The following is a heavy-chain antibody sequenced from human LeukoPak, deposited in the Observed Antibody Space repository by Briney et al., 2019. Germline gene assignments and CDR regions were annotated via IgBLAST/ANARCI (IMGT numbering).Heavy chain of an antibody. J-gene: IGHJ4*02. V-gene: IGHV1-2*02. CDR3: ARDYGVWNFDY. D-gene: IGHD2-8*01. Sequence: GGSVKVSCKASGYTFTDYYMHWVRQAPGQGLEWMGWINPNSGGTNYAQKFQGRVTMTRDTSISTAYMELSRLRSDDTAVYYCARDYGVWNFDYWGQGTLVTVSS. CDR1: GYTFTDYY. CDR2: INPNSGGT.